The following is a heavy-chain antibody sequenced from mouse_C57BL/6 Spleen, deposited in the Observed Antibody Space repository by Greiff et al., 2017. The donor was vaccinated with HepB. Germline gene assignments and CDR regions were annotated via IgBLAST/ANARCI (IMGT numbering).Heavy chain of an antibody. CDR2: IDPSDSYT. D-gene: IGHD2-3*01. CDR1: GYTFTSYW. J-gene: IGHJ4*01. CDR3: ARGDYDGYFSYAMDY. Sequence: VQLQQPGAELVKPGASVKLSCKASGYTFTSYWMQWVKQRPGQGLEWIGEIDPSDSYTNYNQKFKGKATLTVDTSSSTAYMQLSSLTSEDSAVYYCARGDYDGYFSYAMDYWGQGTSVTVSS. V-gene: IGHV1-50*01.